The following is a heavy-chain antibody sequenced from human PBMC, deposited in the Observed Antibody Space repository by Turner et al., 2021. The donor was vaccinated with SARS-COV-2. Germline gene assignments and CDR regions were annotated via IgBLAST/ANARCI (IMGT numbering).Heavy chain of an antibody. V-gene: IGHV4-59*08. D-gene: IGHD1-26*01. CDR1: GGSISSKS. J-gene: IGHJ6*02. CDR3: ARHQGAASGYDHGMNI. Sequence: QVQLQESGPGLVRPSETLSLTCTVSGGSISSKSWSWIRQSPGRGLEWIGYFYKIGSIDYNPTLRSRVTISVDTSKNQLSLNLISVTAADTAVYYCARHQGAASGYDHGMNIWGQGTEVIVS. CDR2: FYKIGSI.